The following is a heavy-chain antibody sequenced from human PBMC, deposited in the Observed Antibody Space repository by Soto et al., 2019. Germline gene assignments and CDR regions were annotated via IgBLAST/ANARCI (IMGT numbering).Heavy chain of an antibody. CDR2: ISYHGIDK. Sequence: GGSLRLSCAASEFTFSSYDMHWVRQAPGKGLEWVAVISYHGIDKYYADSVRGRFTISRDNSKDTLYLQMNSLRADDTAVYYCAKDVPYSYEFGYYFAHWGQGTPVPVSS. CDR1: EFTFSSYD. CDR3: AKDVPYSYEFGYYFAH. D-gene: IGHD3-3*01. J-gene: IGHJ4*02. V-gene: IGHV3-30*18.